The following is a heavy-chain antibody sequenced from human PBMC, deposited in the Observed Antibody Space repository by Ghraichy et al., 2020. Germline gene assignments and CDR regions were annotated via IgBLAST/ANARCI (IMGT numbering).Heavy chain of an antibody. D-gene: IGHD3-22*01. J-gene: IGHJ4*02. Sequence: SVKVSCKASGGTFSSYAISWVRQAPGQGLEWMGGIIPILGIANYAQKFQGRVTITADKSTSTAYMELSSLRSEDTAVYYCASWPYDSSGYYSPFWLRNWGQGTLVTVSS. CDR2: IIPILGIA. CDR1: GGTFSSYA. CDR3: ASWPYDSSGYYSPFWLRN. V-gene: IGHV1-69*10.